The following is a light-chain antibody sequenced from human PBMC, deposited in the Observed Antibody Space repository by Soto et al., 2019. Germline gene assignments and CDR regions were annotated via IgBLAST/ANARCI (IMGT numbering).Light chain of an antibody. Sequence: DLQLTQSPSFLSASVGDRVTITCRASQGIDSYLAWYQQQLGKAPRLLIYAASTLQSGVPSRFSGSGSGTEFSVTISSLQPEDFATYYCQHDNDYPRTCGPGTKVDIK. J-gene: IGKJ3*01. CDR1: QGIDSY. CDR3: QHDNDYPRT. CDR2: AAS. V-gene: IGKV1-9*01.